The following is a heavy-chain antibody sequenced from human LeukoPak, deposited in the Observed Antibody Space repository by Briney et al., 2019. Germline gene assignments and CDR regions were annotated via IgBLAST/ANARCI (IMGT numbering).Heavy chain of an antibody. J-gene: IGHJ4*02. CDR2: IYHSGST. V-gene: IGHV4-38-2*01. CDR1: GYSISSGYY. CDR3: ARGGYYDYVWGSYRYRYYFDY. Sequence: PSETLSLTCAVSGYSISSGYYWGWIRQPPGKGLEWIGSIYHSGSTYYNPSLKSRVTISVDTSKNQFSLKLSSVTAADTAVYYCARGGYYDYVWGSYRYRYYFDYWGQGTLVTVSS. D-gene: IGHD3-16*02.